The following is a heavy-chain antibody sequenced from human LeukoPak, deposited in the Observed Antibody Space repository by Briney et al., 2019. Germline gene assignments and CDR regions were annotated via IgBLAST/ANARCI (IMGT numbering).Heavy chain of an antibody. CDR3: ARDLVDCSGGSCPTQGSYGMDV. Sequence: SETLSLTCTVSGASIRSGDYYWSWIRQPPGKGLEWIGEINHSGSTNYNPSLKSRVTISVDTSKNQFSLKLSSVTAADTAVYYCARDLVDCSGGSCPTQGSYGMDVWGQGTTVTVSS. V-gene: IGHV4-39*07. CDR1: GASIRSGDYY. CDR2: INHSGST. J-gene: IGHJ6*02. D-gene: IGHD2-15*01.